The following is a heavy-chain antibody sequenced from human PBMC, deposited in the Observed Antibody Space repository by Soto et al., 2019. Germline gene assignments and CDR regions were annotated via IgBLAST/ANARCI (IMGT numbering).Heavy chain of an antibody. CDR1: GFTFSSYS. D-gene: IGHD4-4*01. J-gene: IGHJ5*02. CDR3: GREANYVNWFDP. CDR2: ISSSSSTI. Sequence: EVQLVESGGGLVQPGGSLRLSCAASGFTFSSYSMNWVRQAPGQGLEWVSYISSSSSTIYYADSVKGRFTSSRDNAKNSLYLQMNSLRAEDTAGYYCGREANYVNWFDPWGQGTLVTVSS. V-gene: IGHV3-48*01.